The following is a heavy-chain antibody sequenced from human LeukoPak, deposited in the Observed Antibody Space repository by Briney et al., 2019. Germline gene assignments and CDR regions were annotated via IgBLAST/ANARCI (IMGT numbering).Heavy chain of an antibody. CDR1: GYTFTGYY. Sequence: RASVKVSCKASGYTFTGYYMHWVRQAPGQGLEWMGWINPNSGGTNYAQKFQGWVTMTRDTSISTAYMELSRLRSDDTAVYYCAHLNGVGVVNLYYYYYMDVWGKGTTVTVSS. D-gene: IGHD3-3*01. J-gene: IGHJ6*03. CDR3: AHLNGVGVVNLYYYYYMDV. CDR2: INPNSGGT. V-gene: IGHV1-2*04.